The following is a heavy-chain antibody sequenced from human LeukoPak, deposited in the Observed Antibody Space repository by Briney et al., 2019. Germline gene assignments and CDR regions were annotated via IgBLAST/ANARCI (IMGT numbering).Heavy chain of an antibody. V-gene: IGHV4-30-2*01. Sequence: SQTLSLTGAVSGGSISSGGYSWSWIRQPPGKGLEWIGYIYHSGSTYYNPSLKSRVTISVDRSKNQFSLKLSSVTAADTAVYYCARGHYYGSGRSPNWFDPWGQRTLVTVSS. D-gene: IGHD3-10*01. CDR1: GGSISSGGYS. CDR3: ARGHYYGSGRSPNWFDP. J-gene: IGHJ5*02. CDR2: IYHSGST.